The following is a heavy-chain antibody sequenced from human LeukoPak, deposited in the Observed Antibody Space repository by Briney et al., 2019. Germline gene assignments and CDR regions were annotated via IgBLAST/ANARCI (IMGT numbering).Heavy chain of an antibody. V-gene: IGHV4-39*01. CDR3: ARKNSYVYYFDY. CDR2: IFQSGST. J-gene: IGHJ4*02. D-gene: IGHD3-16*01. CDR1: GGSISSSSNY. Sequence: SETLSLTCTVSGGSISSSSNYWAWIRQPPGNGLEWMGSIFQSGSTYYNPSLESRLTISIDTSKNQFSLKLTSVTAADTAVYYCARKNSYVYYFDYWGQGTLVTVSS.